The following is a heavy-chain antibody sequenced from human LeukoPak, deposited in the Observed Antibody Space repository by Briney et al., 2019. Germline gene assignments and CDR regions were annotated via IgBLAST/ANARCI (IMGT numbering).Heavy chain of an antibody. V-gene: IGHV4-39*07. CDR3: ARGRYSSSWYETYFDY. Sequence: SETLSLTCTVSGGSISSSSYYWGWIRQPPGKGLEWIGSVYYSGSTYYNPSLKSRVTISVDTSKNQFSLKLSSVTAADTAVYYCARGRYSSSWYETYFDYWGQGTLVTVSS. J-gene: IGHJ4*02. CDR2: VYYSGST. CDR1: GGSISSSSYY. D-gene: IGHD6-13*01.